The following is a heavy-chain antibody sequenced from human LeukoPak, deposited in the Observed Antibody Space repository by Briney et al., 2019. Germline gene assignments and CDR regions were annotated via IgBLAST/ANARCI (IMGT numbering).Heavy chain of an antibody. J-gene: IGHJ4*02. V-gene: IGHV4-34*01. CDR1: GGSFSGYY. Sequence: PSETLSLTCAVYGGSFSGYYWSWILQPPGKGLQWIGEINHSGSTNYNPSLKSRVTISVDTSKNQFSLKVSSVTAADTAVYYCARDCSSTSCYLDYWSQGTLFTVSS. CDR2: INHSGST. D-gene: IGHD2-2*01. CDR3: ARDCSSTSCYLDY.